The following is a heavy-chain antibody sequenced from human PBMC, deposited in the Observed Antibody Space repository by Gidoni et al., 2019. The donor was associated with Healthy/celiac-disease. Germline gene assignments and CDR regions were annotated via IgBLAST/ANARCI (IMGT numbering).Heavy chain of an antibody. CDR1: GGSISSSSYY. D-gene: IGHD3-9*01. V-gene: IGHV4-39*07. CDR2: IYYSGST. CDR3: ARDPALYYDILTGYSSAPPIAQENYYYGMDV. Sequence: QLQLQESGPGLVKPSETLSLTCPVSGGSISSSSYYWGWIRPPPGKGLEWIGSIYYSGSTYYNPSLKSRVTISVDTSKNQFSLKLSSVTAADTAVYYCARDPALYYDILTGYSSAPPIAQENYYYGMDVWGQGTTVTVSS. J-gene: IGHJ6*02.